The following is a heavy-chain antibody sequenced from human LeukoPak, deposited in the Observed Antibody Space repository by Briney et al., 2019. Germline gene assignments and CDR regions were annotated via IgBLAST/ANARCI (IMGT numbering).Heavy chain of an antibody. CDR1: GFTFSSYW. V-gene: IGHV3-74*01. CDR2: ISDDGGHT. J-gene: IGHJ4*02. D-gene: IGHD1-26*01. CDR3: AKEYTGTFSPFPSYFDN. Sequence: GGSLRLSCAASGFTFSSYWMHWVHQAPGKGLVWVSRISDDGGHTFHADSVKGRFTISRDNSKNTLYLQMNSLRAEDTAIYYCAKEYTGTFSPFPSYFDNWGQGTLVTVSS.